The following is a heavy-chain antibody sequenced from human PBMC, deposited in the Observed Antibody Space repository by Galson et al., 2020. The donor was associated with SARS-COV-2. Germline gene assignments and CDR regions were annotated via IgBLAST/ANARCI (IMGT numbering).Heavy chain of an antibody. D-gene: IGHD1-7*01. CDR1: GYTLTELS. Sequence: ASVKVSCKVSGYTLTELSMHWVRQAPGKGLEWMGGFDPEDGETIYAQKFQGRVTMTEDTSTDTAYMELSSLRPEDTAVYYCASSPSITGTTRGNYYDYYGLDVWGQGTTVTVSS. CDR2: FDPEDGET. CDR3: ASSPSITGTTRGNYYDYYGLDV. V-gene: IGHV1-24*01. J-gene: IGHJ6*02.